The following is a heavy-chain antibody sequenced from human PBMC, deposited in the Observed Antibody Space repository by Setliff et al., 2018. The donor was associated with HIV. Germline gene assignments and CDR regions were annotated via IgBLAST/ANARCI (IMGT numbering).Heavy chain of an antibody. CDR1: GYTFSTYG. V-gene: IGHV1-3*01. CDR3: ARDYSGTYYGDIDW. CDR2: INAANGKT. Sequence: RASVKVSCKASGYTFSTYGMHWVCQAPGQRLEWMGWINAANGKTKYSQKFQGRLTITGDISASTVDMELSRLKPEDTALYFCARDYSGTYYGDIDWWGQGTLVTVSS. J-gene: IGHJ4*02. D-gene: IGHD1-26*01.